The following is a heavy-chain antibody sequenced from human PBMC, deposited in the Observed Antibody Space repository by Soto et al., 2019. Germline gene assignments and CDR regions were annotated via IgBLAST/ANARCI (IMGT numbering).Heavy chain of an antibody. CDR1: GFNFSSHA. Sequence: PGRSLRLSWAASGFNFSSHAMIWVRQAPGKGLEWVSSISTSGGSTYYADSVKGRFTISRDNSNNTLYLQMNSLRAEDTAVYYCSLSDRYYGMDVWGLGTTVTVSS. J-gene: IGHJ6*02. V-gene: IGHV3-23*01. CDR2: ISTSGGST. CDR3: SLSDRYYGMDV.